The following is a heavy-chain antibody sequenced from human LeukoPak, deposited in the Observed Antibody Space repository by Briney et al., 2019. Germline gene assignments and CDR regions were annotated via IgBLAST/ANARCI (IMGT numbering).Heavy chain of an antibody. V-gene: IGHV3-23*01. CDR3: AKKPATIKFPFDI. CDR1: GFTFSSYA. J-gene: IGHJ4*02. D-gene: IGHD5-24*01. Sequence: GGSLRLSCAASGFTFSSYAMSWVRQTPGKGLEWVSAISTTGGYTEDADSVKGRFTISRDNSQNTLFLQMHSLRAEDTAVYYCAKKPATIKFPFDIWGQGTLVTVSS. CDR2: ISTTGGYT.